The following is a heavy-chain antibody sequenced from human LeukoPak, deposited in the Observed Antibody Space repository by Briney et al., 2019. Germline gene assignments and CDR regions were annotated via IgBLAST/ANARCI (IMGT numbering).Heavy chain of an antibody. D-gene: IGHD3-3*01. CDR1: GGSIRSNY. CDR2: MYSSGST. Sequence: SETLSLTCTVSGGSIRSNYWSWLRQPPGKGLEWIGYMYSSGSTNYNPSLKSRVTISDDTSQNQFSLKLSSVTAADTAVYYCARDRHRVTIFGVVIPYGMDVWGQGTTVTVSS. J-gene: IGHJ6*02. V-gene: IGHV4-59*01. CDR3: ARDRHRVTIFGVVIPYGMDV.